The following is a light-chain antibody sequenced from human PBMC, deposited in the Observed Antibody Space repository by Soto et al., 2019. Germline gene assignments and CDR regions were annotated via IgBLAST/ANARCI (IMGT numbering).Light chain of an antibody. Sequence: DIQMTQSPSSLSASVGDRVTITCHSSHDIRKYLNWYQQKPGKAPKLLIYDASNLETGVPSRFSGSGSGTDFTFTISSLQPEDIATYYCQQYDNLPITFGQGTRLEIK. J-gene: IGKJ5*01. CDR1: HDIRKY. CDR2: DAS. V-gene: IGKV1-33*01. CDR3: QQYDNLPIT.